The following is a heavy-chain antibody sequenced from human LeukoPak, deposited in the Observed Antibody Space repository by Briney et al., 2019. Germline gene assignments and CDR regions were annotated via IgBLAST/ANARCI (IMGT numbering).Heavy chain of an antibody. CDR1: GFTFGSYA. CDR3: GKTTVGYSSGQKPAWPVDY. Sequence: PGGSLRLSCEASGFTFGSYAMYWVRQGPGKGLEWVAGIFGSGGSPHYADSLKGRFTISRDNSQNMVYLHITSLRAEDTAVYYCGKTTVGYSSGQKPAWPVDYWGQGTLVTVSS. J-gene: IGHJ4*02. CDR2: IFGSGGSP. V-gene: IGHV3-23*01. D-gene: IGHD5-18*01.